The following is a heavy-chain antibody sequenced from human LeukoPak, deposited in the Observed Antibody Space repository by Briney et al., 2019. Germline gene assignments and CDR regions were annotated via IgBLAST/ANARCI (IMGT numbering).Heavy chain of an antibody. CDR2: IIPIFGTA. CDR3: ARASPSSSGWYTEYFQH. Sequence: ASVKVSCKASGGTFSSYAISWVRQAPGQGLEWMGGIIPIFGTANYAQKFQGRVTITADESASTAYMELSSLRSEDTAVYYCARASPSSSGWYTEYFQHWGQGTLVTVSS. V-gene: IGHV1-69*13. D-gene: IGHD6-19*01. CDR1: GGTFSSYA. J-gene: IGHJ1*01.